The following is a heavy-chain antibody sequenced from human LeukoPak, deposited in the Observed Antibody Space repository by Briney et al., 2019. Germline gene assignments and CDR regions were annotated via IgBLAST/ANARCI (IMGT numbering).Heavy chain of an antibody. CDR2: ISGSGTNI. D-gene: IGHD2-8*01. Sequence: PGGSLRLSCTASGFNFGDYFMSWIRHSPGKGLEWVAFISGSGTNIHYADSVKGRFTISRDNAKNSLYLQMRSLRSEDTAVYYCATSRVFDYWGQGALVSVSS. CDR1: GFNFGDYF. V-gene: IGHV3-11*04. CDR3: ATSRVFDY. J-gene: IGHJ4*02.